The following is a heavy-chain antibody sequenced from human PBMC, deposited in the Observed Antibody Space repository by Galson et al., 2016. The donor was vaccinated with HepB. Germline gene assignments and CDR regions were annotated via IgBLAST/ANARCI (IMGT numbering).Heavy chain of an antibody. J-gene: IGHJ6*02. D-gene: IGHD6-13*01. CDR1: GDSISSRY. V-gene: IGHV4-59*11. CDR3: ARHLSGTWYVGGGNYYYGMDV. CDR2: IYYSGST. Sequence: LSLTCTVSGDSISSRYWSWVRQPPGKGLEWIGNIYYSGSTNYNPSLKSRVTISVDRTKNQFSLKLSSVTAADTAVYFCARHLSGTWYVGGGNYYYGMDVWGQGTTVTVSS.